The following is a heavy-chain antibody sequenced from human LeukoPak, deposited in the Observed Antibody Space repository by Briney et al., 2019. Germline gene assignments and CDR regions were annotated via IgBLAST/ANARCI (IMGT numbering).Heavy chain of an antibody. CDR3: ARQAPRDSSGYYLLQFGAFDI. CDR2: INHSGST. V-gene: IGHV4-34*01. Sequence: SETLSPTCAVYGGSFSGYYWSWIRQPPGKGLEWIGEINHSGSTNYNPSLKSRVTISVGTSKNQFSLKLSSVTAADTAVYYCARQAPRDSSGYYLLQFGAFDIWGQGTMVTVSS. CDR1: GGSFSGYY. D-gene: IGHD3-22*01. J-gene: IGHJ3*02.